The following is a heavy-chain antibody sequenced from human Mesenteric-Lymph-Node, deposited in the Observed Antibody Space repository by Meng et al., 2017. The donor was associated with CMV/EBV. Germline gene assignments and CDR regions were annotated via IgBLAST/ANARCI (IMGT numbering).Heavy chain of an antibody. CDR2: IDPIDSYI. D-gene: IGHD2-8*01. J-gene: IGHJ4*02. CDR1: GYSFSDHW. Sequence: SGYSFSDHWITWVRQAPGKGLEWLGRIDPIDSYIFQRPSFQGHVTMSVDRSVNTAYLQWRSLEASDTAIYYCARLLCSHGVCYHFDYWGQGTLVTVSS. V-gene: IGHV5-10-1*01. CDR3: ARLLCSHGVCYHFDY.